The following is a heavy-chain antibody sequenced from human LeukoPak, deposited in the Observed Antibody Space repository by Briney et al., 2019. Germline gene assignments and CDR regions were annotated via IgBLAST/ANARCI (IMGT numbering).Heavy chain of an antibody. V-gene: IGHV4-59*08. D-gene: IGHD3-3*01. CDR1: GGSISSYY. J-gene: IGHJ4*02. CDR3: AATKGPYYDFWSGYYTS. Sequence: SETLSLTCTVSGGSISSYYWSWIRQPPGKGLEWIGDIYYSGSTNYNPSLKSRVTISVDTSKNQFSLKLSSVTAADTAVYYCAATKGPYYDFWSGYYTSWGQGTLVTVSS. CDR2: IYYSGST.